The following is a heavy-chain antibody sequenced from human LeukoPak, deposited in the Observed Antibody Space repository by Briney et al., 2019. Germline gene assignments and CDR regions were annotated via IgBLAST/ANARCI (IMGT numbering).Heavy chain of an antibody. V-gene: IGHV4-31*03. CDR2: IYYSGSS. D-gene: IGHD4-23*01. CDR1: GGSINNGGYY. Sequence: PSETLSLTCTVSGGSINNGGYYWSWIRQHPGKGLEWIGYIYYSGSSYYNPSLRSRVTISVDTSKNHFSLKLSSVTAADTAVYHCAREGGGYGGNPNWGQGTLVTVSS. CDR3: AREGGGYGGNPN. J-gene: IGHJ4*02.